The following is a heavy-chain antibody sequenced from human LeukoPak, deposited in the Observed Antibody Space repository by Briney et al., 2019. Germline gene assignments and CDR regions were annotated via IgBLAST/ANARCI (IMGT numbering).Heavy chain of an antibody. CDR3: ARDLSGSLYFDY. Sequence: ASETLSLTCTVSGGSISSYYWSWIRQPPGKGLEWSGYIYYSGSTNYNPSLKSRATISVDTSKNQSSLWGTSVTAARTSLYYCARDLSGSLYFDYWGQGILVTVSA. V-gene: IGHV4-59*12. D-gene: IGHD3-10*01. CDR2: IYYSGST. CDR1: GGSISSYY. J-gene: IGHJ4*02.